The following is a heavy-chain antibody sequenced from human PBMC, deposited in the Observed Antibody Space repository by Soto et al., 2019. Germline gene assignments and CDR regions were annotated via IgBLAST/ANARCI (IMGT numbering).Heavy chain of an antibody. CDR2: IIPILGIA. J-gene: IGHJ3*02. D-gene: IGHD2-8*01. CDR1: GGTFSSYT. Sequence: QVQLVQSGAEVKKPGSSVKVSCKTSGGTFSSYTISWVRQAPGQGLEWMGRIIPILGIANYAQKFQGRVTITADKSTSTAYMELSSLRSEDTVVYYCARGDDVRDAFDIWGQGTMVTVSS. CDR3: ARGDDVRDAFDI. V-gene: IGHV1-69*02.